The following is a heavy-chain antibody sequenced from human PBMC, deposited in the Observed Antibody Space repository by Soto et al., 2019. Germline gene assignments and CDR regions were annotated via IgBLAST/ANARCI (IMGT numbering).Heavy chain of an antibody. CDR1: GFTFISSA. Sequence: EXSGQVSFKASGFTFISSAVQWVRQARGQRLEWIGWIVVGSGNTNYAQKFQERVTITRDMSTSTAYMELSSLRSEDTAVYYCAEDLPSFTVIDEKKYYGMDVWGQGTTVTVSS. V-gene: IGHV1-58*01. D-gene: IGHD4-4*01. CDR3: AEDLPSFTVIDEKKYYGMDV. CDR2: IVVGSGNT. J-gene: IGHJ6*02.